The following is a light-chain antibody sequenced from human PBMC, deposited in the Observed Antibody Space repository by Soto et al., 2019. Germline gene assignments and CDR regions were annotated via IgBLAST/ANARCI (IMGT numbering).Light chain of an antibody. CDR1: TSDIGDYEY. V-gene: IGLV2-14*01. CDR2: EVS. Sequence: QSALTQPASVSGSPGQSISISCTGSTSDIGDYEYVSWYQQHPGKAPKLIIYEVSRRPSGISNRFSASKSGNTASLLISGLQAEDEADYYCTSYADSSVPYLFGTGTKVTVL. CDR3: TSYADSSVPYL. J-gene: IGLJ1*01.